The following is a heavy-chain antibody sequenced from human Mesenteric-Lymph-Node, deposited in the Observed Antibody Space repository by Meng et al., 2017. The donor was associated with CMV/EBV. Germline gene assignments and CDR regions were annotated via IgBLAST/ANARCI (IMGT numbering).Heavy chain of an antibody. J-gene: IGHJ4*02. V-gene: IGHV1-18*01. D-gene: IGHD2-15*01. CDR3: AREVIGYCSGGSCYPGGDY. CDR2: ISAYNGNT. CDR1: GYTFTSYG. Sequence: ASVKVSCKTSGYTFTSYGISWVRQAPGQGLEWMGWISAYNGNTNYAQKLQGRVTMTTDTSTSTAYMELRSLRSDDTAVYYCAREVIGYCSGGSCYPGGDYWGQGTLVTVSS.